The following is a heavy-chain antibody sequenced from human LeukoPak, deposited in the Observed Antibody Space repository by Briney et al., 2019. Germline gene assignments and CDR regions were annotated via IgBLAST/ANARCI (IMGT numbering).Heavy chain of an antibody. Sequence: GGSLRLSCAASGFTFSSYAMSWVRQVPGKGLEWVSTITGSSHSTYFADSVRSRFTISRDNSKNTLYLQMNNLRAEDTAIYYFAKDTPLFGYSSGWSSNAFDFWGQGILVTVSS. V-gene: IGHV3-23*01. CDR3: AKDTPLFGYSSGWSSNAFDF. CDR2: ITGSSHST. D-gene: IGHD6-19*01. J-gene: IGHJ4*02. CDR1: GFTFSSYA.